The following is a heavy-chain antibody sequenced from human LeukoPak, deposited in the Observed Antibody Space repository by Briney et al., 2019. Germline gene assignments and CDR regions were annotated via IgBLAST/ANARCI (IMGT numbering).Heavy chain of an antibody. J-gene: IGHJ4*02. CDR1: GGSISSSNW. D-gene: IGHD4-17*01. Sequence: SGTLSLTCAVSGGSISSSNWWSWVRQPPGKGLEWIGEIYHSGSTNYNPSLKSRVTISVDKSKNQFSLKLSSVTAADTAVYYCARDRARYGAYDHFDYWGQGTLVTVSS. CDR3: ARDRARYGAYDHFDY. CDR2: IYHSGST. V-gene: IGHV4-4*02.